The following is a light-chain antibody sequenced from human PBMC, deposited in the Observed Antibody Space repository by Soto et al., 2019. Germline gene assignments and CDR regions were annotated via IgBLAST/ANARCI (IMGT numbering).Light chain of an antibody. Sequence: QSVLTQPTSASGTPGQRVTISCSGSGSSIGTNTVNWYRQLPGTAPKLLIYGNNQRPSGVPDRFSGSKSGTSASLAISGLQSEDEADYYCAAWDGSLNNVLFGGGTKVPVL. J-gene: IGLJ2*01. CDR3: AAWDGSLNNVL. CDR2: GNN. V-gene: IGLV1-44*01. CDR1: GSSIGTNT.